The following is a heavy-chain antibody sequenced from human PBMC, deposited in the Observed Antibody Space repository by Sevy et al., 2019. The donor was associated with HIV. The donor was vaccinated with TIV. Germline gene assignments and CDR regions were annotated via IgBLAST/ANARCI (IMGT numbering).Heavy chain of an antibody. J-gene: IGHJ3*02. CDR3: ATAHCTNGVCYHRGRYAFDI. D-gene: IGHD2-8*01. CDR1: GYTLTELS. Sequence: ASVKVSCKVSGYTLTELSMHWVRQAPGKGLEWMGGFDPEDGETIYAQKFQGRVTMTEDTSTDTAYMELSSLRSEDTAVYYCATAHCTNGVCYHRGRYAFDIWGQGTMVTVSS. V-gene: IGHV1-24*01. CDR2: FDPEDGET.